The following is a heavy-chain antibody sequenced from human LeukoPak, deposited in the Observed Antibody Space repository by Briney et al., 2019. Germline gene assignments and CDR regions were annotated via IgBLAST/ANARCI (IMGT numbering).Heavy chain of an antibody. CDR1: GGTFSSYT. D-gene: IGHD2-2*01. J-gene: IGHJ6*02. Sequence: SVKVSRKASGGTFSSYTISWVRQAPGQGLEWMGRIIPILGIANYAQKFQGRVTITADKSTSTAYMELSSLRSEDTAVYYCAREDGYCSSTSCEYYYGMDVWGQGTTVTVSS. CDR3: AREDGYCSSTSCEYYYGMDV. V-gene: IGHV1-69*04. CDR2: IIPILGIA.